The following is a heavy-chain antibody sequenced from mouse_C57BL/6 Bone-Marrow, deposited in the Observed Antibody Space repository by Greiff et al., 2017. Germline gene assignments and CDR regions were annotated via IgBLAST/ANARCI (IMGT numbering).Heavy chain of an antibody. V-gene: IGHV1-61*01. D-gene: IGHD1-1*02. CDR2: IYPSDSET. J-gene: IGHJ1*03. Sequence: FQLQQPGAELVRPGSSVKLSCKASGYTFTSYWMDWVKQRPGQGLEWIGNIYPSDSETHYNQKFKDKATLTVDKSSSTAYMQLSSLTSEDSAVYYCARRSYGYRYFDVWGTGTTVTVSS. CDR3: ARRSYGYRYFDV. CDR1: GYTFTSYW.